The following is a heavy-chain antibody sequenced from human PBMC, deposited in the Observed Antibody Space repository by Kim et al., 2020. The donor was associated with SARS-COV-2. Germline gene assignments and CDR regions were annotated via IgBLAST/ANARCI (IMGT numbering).Heavy chain of an antibody. Sequence: SETLSLTCIVSGGSVSSSSYYWSWIRQPPGKGLVWIWYIDYSGINKSNPSLKSLVAISIDTSKYQFSLRLSFVTAADTAVYYCARRGTRLDYCGQGTLVTVSS. CDR1: GGSVSSSSYY. CDR2: IDYSGIN. D-gene: IGHD1-26*01. J-gene: IGHJ4*02. CDR3: ARRGTRLDY. V-gene: IGHV4-61*01.